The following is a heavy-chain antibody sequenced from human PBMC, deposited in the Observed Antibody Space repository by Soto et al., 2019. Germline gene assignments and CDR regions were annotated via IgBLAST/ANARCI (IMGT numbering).Heavy chain of an antibody. CDR3: ARVGSGAAAGVDYYYYYGMDV. D-gene: IGHD6-13*01. CDR1: GDSVSSNSAA. J-gene: IGHJ6*02. CDR2: TYYRSKWYN. Sequence: SQTLSLTCAISGDSVSSNSAAWNWIRQSPSRGLEWLGRTYYRSKWYNDYAVSVKSRITINPDTSKNQFSLQLNSVTPEDTAVYYCARVGSGAAAGVDYYYYYGMDVWGQGTTVTVSS. V-gene: IGHV6-1*01.